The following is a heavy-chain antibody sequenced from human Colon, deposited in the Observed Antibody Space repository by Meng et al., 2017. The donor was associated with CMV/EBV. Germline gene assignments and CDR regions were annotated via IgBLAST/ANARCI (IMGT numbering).Heavy chain of an antibody. V-gene: IGHV3-30*04. CDR1: GFTFSSYA. Sequence: GESLKISCAASGFTFSSYALFWVRQAPGKGLEWVAVTSYDGSNNYHADSVKGRFTISRDNSKNTLYLQMNSLKTEDTAVYYCARERQVAAFDYWGQGTLVTVSS. D-gene: IGHD2-15*01. J-gene: IGHJ4*02. CDR2: TSYDGSNN. CDR3: ARERQVAAFDY.